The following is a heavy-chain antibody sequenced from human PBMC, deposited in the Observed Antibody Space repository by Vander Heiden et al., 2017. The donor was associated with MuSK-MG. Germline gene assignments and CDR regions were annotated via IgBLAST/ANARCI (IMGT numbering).Heavy chain of an antibody. D-gene: IGHD1-26*01. CDR3: AKVGDTDAWYFDV. CDR1: GFAVSSNY. CDR2: IYDGDKT. Sequence: ELQLVESGGGLVQSGGSLRLSCAASGFAVSSNYMSWVRQAPEKGLEWVTFIYDGDKTFYRDSVKGRFTISRDNSKNTLYLQMNSLRTEDTAVYYCAKVGDTDAWYFDVWGRGSLVTVSS. V-gene: IGHV3-66*02. J-gene: IGHJ2*01.